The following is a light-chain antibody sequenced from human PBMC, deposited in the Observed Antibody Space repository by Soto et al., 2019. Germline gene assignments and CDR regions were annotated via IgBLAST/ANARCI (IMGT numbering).Light chain of an antibody. CDR2: ATD. J-gene: IGKJ1*01. V-gene: IGKV1-39*01. Sequence: DIQMTQSPSSLSASVGDRVTITCRASQTITNYLNWYQQQSGKAPKLLIYATDTLQSGVPSRFSGSGSGTDYTLTISSLQPEDFATNYCQQSYNTPQTFGQGTKVDLK. CDR1: QTITNY. CDR3: QQSYNTPQT.